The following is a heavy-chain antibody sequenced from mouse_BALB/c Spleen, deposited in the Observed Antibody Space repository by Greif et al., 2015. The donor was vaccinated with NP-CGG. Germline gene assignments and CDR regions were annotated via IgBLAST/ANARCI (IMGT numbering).Heavy chain of an antibody. J-gene: IGHJ3*01. CDR1: GYTFTSHW. V-gene: IGHV1-7*01. D-gene: IGHD2-2*01. Sequence: QVQLQQPGAELAKPGASVKMSCKASGYTFTSHWMHWVKQRPGQGLEWIGYINPSTGYTEYNQKFKDKATLTADKSSSTAYMQLSSLTSEDSAVYYCARRGDYGYDGFAYWGQGTPVTVSA. CDR3: ARRGDYGYDGFAY. CDR2: INPSTGYT.